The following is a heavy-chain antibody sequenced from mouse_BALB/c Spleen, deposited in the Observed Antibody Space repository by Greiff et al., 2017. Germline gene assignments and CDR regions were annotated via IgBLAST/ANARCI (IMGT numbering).Heavy chain of an antibody. V-gene: IGHV3-8*02. CDR2: ISYSGST. CDR3: ARFADGYYDAMDY. D-gene: IGHD2-3*01. Sequence: EVKLVESGPSLVKPSQTLSLTCSVTGDSITSGYWNWIRKFPGNKLEYMGYISYSGSTYYNPSLKSRISITRDTSKNQYYLQLNSVTTEDTATYYGARFADGYYDAMDYWGQGTSVTVSS. J-gene: IGHJ4*01. CDR1: GDSITSGY.